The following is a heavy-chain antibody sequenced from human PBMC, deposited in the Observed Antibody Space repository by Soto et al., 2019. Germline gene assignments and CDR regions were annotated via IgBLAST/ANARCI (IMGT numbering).Heavy chain of an antibody. D-gene: IGHD2-21*01. CDR1: GYSFTNYW. CDR3: ARLGWSSLAAWFDP. Sequence: PGESLKISCTGSGYSFTNYWIGWVRQVPGKGLEWMGMIYPDDSDTKYSPSFHGQFTFSADKSINTAHLPWSSLKASDTAIYYCARLGWSSLAAWFDPWGQGTLVTVSS. J-gene: IGHJ5*02. V-gene: IGHV5-51*03. CDR2: IYPDDSDT.